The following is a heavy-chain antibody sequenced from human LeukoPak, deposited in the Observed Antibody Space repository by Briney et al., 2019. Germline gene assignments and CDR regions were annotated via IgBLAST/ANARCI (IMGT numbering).Heavy chain of an antibody. CDR3: ARGGYSGSYYRFS. Sequence: PGGSLRLSCAASGFTFSDPWMHWVRQAPGKGPEWLSRISKDGTDTVYADSAKGRLTASRDNAKNTVYLELTNLRPDDTALYYCARGGYSGSYYRFSWGRGTLVTVAS. J-gene: IGHJ4*02. CDR1: GFTFSDPW. CDR2: ISKDGTDT. V-gene: IGHV3-74*01. D-gene: IGHD6-25*01.